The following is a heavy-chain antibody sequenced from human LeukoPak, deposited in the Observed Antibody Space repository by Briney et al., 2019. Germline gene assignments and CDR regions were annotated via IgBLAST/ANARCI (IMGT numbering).Heavy chain of an antibody. CDR3: ARDGAHTMIAAGDAFDI. CDR2: IWYDGSNK. V-gene: IGHV3-33*01. Sequence: PGGSLRLSCAASGFTFSSYGMHWVRQAPGKGLEWVAVIWYDGSNKYYADSVKGRFTISRDNSKNTLYLQMNSLRAEDTAVYYCARDGAHTMIAAGDAFDIWGQGTMVTVSS. D-gene: IGHD3-22*01. CDR1: GFTFSSYG. J-gene: IGHJ3*02.